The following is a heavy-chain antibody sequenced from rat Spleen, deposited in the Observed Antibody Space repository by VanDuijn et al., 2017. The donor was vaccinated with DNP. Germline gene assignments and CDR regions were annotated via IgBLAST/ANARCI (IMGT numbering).Heavy chain of an antibody. D-gene: IGHD3-1*01. J-gene: IGHJ2*01. CDR1: GFTFSDHN. Sequence: EVQLVESGGGLVQPGRSLKLSCAASGFTFSDHNMAWVRQAPKKGLEWVATISYDGSNTYYRDSVKGRFTVSRDNAKSTLYLQMDSLRSEDTATYYCARHAPRITALFAYWGQGVMVTVSS. CDR3: ARHAPRITALFAY. V-gene: IGHV5-7*01. CDR2: ISYDGSNT.